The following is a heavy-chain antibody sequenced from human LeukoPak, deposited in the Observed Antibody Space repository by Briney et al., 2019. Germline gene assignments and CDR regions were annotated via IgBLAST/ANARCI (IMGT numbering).Heavy chain of an antibody. J-gene: IGHJ6*03. CDR1: GGSFQSFY. D-gene: IGHD2-2*01. V-gene: IGHV4-34*01. Sequence: PSETLSLTCAVYGGSFQSFYWTWVRQFPGRGLEWIGEIDHIGRTKYNPSLTSRLTISIDRSKNQFSLRLASVTAADTAVYFCARPVDCSSTICTGPMDVWGRGTTVTVSS. CDR3: ARPVDCSSTICTGPMDV. CDR2: IDHIGRT.